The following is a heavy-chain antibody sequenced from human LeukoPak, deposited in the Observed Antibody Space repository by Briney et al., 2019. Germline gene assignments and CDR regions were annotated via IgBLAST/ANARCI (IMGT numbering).Heavy chain of an antibody. D-gene: IGHD1-26*01. V-gene: IGHV3-7*01. CDR2: IKHDGSEK. Sequence: PGGSLRLSCAASGFTFSSSWMSWVRQAPGKGLEWVANIKHDGSEKYYVDSVKGRFTISRDNAKNSLYLQMNSLRAEDTAVYYCARDRGVGATMHYFDYWGQGTLVTVSS. CDR1: GFTFSSSW. CDR3: ARDRGVGATMHYFDY. J-gene: IGHJ4*02.